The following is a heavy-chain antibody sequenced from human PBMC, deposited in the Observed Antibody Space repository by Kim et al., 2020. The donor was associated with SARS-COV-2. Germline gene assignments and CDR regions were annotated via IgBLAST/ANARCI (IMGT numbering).Heavy chain of an antibody. CDR1: GYTLTELS. D-gene: IGHD2-15*01. V-gene: IGHV1-24*01. CDR2: FDPEDGET. CDR3: ATCLGGSCLFDY. Sequence: ASVKVSCKVSGYTLTELSMHWVRQAPGKGLEWMGGFDPEDGETIYAQKFQGRVTMTEDTSTDTAYMELSSLRSEDTAVYYCATCLGGSCLFDYWGQGTLVTVSS. J-gene: IGHJ4*02.